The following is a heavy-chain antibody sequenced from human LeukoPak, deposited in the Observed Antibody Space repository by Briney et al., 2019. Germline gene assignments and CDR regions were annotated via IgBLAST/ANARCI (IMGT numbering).Heavy chain of an antibody. CDR3: ARKGPRWLVLRYFDY. CDR1: GGSISSSSYY. V-gene: IGHV4-39*07. Sequence: SETLSLTCTVSGGSISSSSYYWGWIRQPPGKGLEWIGSIYYSGSTYYNPSLKSRVTISVDTSKNQFSLKLSSVTAADTAVYYCARKGPRWLVLRYFDYWGQGTLVTVSS. CDR2: IYYSGST. J-gene: IGHJ4*02. D-gene: IGHD6-19*01.